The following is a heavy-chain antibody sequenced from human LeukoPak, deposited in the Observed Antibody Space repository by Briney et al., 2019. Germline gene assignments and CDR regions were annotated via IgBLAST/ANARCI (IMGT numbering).Heavy chain of an antibody. Sequence: GGSLRLSCAASGFTVSSRYMSWVRQAPGKGLKWVSLIYSGGSTYYADSVKGRFTISRDNSKSTLYLQMNSLRAEDTAVYYCARVSQAADAVDYWGQGTLVTVSS. CDR3: ARVSQAADAVDY. J-gene: IGHJ4*02. D-gene: IGHD6-13*01. CDR2: IYSGGST. CDR1: GFTVSSRY. V-gene: IGHV3-53*01.